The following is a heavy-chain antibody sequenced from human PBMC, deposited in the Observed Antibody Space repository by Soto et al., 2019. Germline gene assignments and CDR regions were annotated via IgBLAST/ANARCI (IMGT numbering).Heavy chain of an antibody. V-gene: IGHV1-18*04. D-gene: IGHD6-19*01. CDR3: AREEGISDWHAFDY. Sequence: QVQLVQSGAEVKKPGASVKVSCKASGYTFTDYGISWVRQAPGQGLEWMGWISTYNGNTIYAQKIQGRVTMTTDTSTSTAYVELWSLRSDDTAVYYCAREEGISDWHAFDYWAQGTLVTVSS. CDR2: ISTYNGNT. CDR1: GYTFTDYG. J-gene: IGHJ4*02.